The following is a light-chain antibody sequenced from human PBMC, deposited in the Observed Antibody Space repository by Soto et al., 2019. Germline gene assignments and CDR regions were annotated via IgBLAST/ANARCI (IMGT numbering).Light chain of an antibody. CDR3: QQFYSTPYT. V-gene: IGKV1-39*01. Sequence: DIQMTQSPSSLSASVGDRVTITCRASQSTSSYLNWYQQKPGKAPKLLIYAASSLRSGVPSRFSGSGSGTDFTLTISSLQPEDFATYYCQQFYSTPYTFGQGTKLEIK. J-gene: IGKJ2*01. CDR2: AAS. CDR1: QSTSSY.